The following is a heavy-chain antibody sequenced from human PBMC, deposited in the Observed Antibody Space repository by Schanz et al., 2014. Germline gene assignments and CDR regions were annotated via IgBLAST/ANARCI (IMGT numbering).Heavy chain of an antibody. V-gene: IGHV1-18*01. Sequence: QVHLVQSGAEVKRPGATVKVSCKASGYIFINSGISWVRQAPGQGLEWMGWISVYNHNKEYDQKFQGRVTMTTDTSTSTAYMALTDLRSDDTAVYYCAKAEYDILTDSYSRRDPWGQGTLVTVSS. J-gene: IGHJ5*02. CDR1: GYIFINSG. CDR2: ISVYNHNK. CDR3: AKAEYDILTDSYSRRDP. D-gene: IGHD3-9*01.